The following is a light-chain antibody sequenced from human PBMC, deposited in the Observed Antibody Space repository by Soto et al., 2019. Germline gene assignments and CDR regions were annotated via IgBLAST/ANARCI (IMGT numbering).Light chain of an antibody. V-gene: IGKV3-20*01. CDR1: QSVTNSE. Sequence: FVLTQSPGNLSLSPGEGVTLSCKVSQSVTNSELAWYQQKPGQAPRLLIYAASSRATGIPDRFSGGGSGTDFTLTISRLEPEDSAVYYCQNHGTTFGQGTKVDIK. CDR3: QNHGTT. J-gene: IGKJ1*01. CDR2: AAS.